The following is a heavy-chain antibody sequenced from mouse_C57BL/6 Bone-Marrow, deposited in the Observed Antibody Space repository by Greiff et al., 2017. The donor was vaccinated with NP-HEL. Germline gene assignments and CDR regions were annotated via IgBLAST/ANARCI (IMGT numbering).Heavy chain of an antibody. CDR2: ISDGGSYT. CDR1: GFTFSSYA. Sequence: EVQRVESGGGLVKPGGSLKLSCAASGFTFSSYAMSWVRQTPEKRLEWVATISDGGSYTYYPDNAKNNLYLQMSHLKSEDTAMYYCARGLTGTGYFDVWGTGTTVTVSS. D-gene: IGHD4-1*01. V-gene: IGHV5-4*01. CDR3: ARGLTGTGYFDV. J-gene: IGHJ1*03.